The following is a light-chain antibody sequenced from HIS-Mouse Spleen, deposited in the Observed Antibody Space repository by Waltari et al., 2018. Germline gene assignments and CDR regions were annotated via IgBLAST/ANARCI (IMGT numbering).Light chain of an antibody. CDR2: EVS. V-gene: IGLV2-14*01. J-gene: IGLJ2*01. CDR1: SSDVGGYNY. CDR3: SSYTSSSTVV. Sequence: QSALTQPASVSGSPRQSITISCTGTSSDVGGYNYVSWYQQHPGKAPKLMIYEVSNRPSGVSKRFSGSKSGNTASLTISGLQAEDEADYYCSSYTSSSTVVFGGGTKLTVL.